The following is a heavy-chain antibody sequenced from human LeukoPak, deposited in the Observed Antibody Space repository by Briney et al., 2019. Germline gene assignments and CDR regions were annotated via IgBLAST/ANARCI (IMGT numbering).Heavy chain of an antibody. J-gene: IGHJ4*02. Sequence: GGSLRLSCAASGFTFSSYAMSWVRQAPGKGLEWVSAISGSGGSTYYADSVKGRFTISRDNSKNTLYLQMNSLRAEDTAVYYCAKVETAAAATLRGFDYWGQGTLVAVSS. D-gene: IGHD6-13*01. CDR1: GFTFSSYA. V-gene: IGHV3-23*01. CDR2: ISGSGGST. CDR3: AKVETAAAATLRGFDY.